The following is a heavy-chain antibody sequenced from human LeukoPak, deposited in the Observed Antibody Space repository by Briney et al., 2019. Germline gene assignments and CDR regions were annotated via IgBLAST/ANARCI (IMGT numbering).Heavy chain of an antibody. CDR1: GYTFTSYD. CDR2: MNPNSGNT. J-gene: IGHJ6*03. V-gene: IGHV1-8*03. Sequence: ASVKVSCKASGYTFTSYDINWVRQATGQGLEWMGWMNPNSGNTGYAQKFQGRVTITRNTSISTAYMELSSLRSEDTAVYYCARLGSSSWYYYYYYMDVWGKGTTVTVSS. CDR3: ARLGSSSWYYYYYYMDV. D-gene: IGHD6-13*01.